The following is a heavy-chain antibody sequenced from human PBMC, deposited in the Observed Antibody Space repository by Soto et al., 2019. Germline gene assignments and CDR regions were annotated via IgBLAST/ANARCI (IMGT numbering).Heavy chain of an antibody. D-gene: IGHD2-8*02. Sequence: QVQLEQSGAEVKMPGSSVRVSCKASGGTFSEDAISWVRQAPGQGLEWMGGTIPISDSPKYAQKFQGRVIISADKSTGTSYMELSSLRYDDTAIYFSARGHTGFDVRLDSWGQGTPITVSS. CDR1: GGTFSEDA. V-gene: IGHV1-69*06. CDR3: ARGHTGFDVRLDS. CDR2: TIPISDSP. J-gene: IGHJ5*01.